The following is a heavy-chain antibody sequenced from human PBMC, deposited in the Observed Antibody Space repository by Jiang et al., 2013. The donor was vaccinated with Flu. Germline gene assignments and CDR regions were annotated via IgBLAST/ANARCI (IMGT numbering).Heavy chain of an antibody. V-gene: IGHV4-38-2*02. CDR3: ARVGDYYGSGIPLHYFDY. CDR2: IYHSGST. D-gene: IGHD3-10*01. Sequence: PGLVKPSETLSLTCTVSGYSISSGYYWGWIRQPPGKGLEWIGGIYHSGSTYYNPSLKSRVTISVDTSKNQFSLKLSSVTAADTAVYYCARVGDYYGSGIPLHYFDYWGQGTLVTVSS. CDR1: GYSISSGYY. J-gene: IGHJ4*02.